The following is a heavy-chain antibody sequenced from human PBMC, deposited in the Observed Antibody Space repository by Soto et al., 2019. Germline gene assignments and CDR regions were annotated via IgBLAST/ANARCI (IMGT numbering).Heavy chain of an antibody. CDR1: GFTFDDYA. CDR2: INWSGANI. CDR3: VKDVAAARLYFFDS. D-gene: IGHD6-13*01. V-gene: IGHV3-9*01. J-gene: IGHJ4*02. Sequence: GGSLRLSCATSGFTFDDYAMHWVRQAPGKGLEWVSGINWSGANIDYADSVKGRFTISRDNAKNSLHLQMNSLRAEDTALYYCVKDVAAARLYFFDSWGQGTLVTVSS.